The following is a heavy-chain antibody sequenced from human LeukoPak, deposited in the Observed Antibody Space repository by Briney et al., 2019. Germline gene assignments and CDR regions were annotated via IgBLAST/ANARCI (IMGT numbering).Heavy chain of an antibody. J-gene: IGHJ5*02. Sequence: GESLKISCKGSGYSFTSYWIGWVRQMPGKGLEWMGIIYPGDSDTRYSPSLQGQVTISADKSISTAYLQWSSLKASDTAMYYCARHGREGVGEYWFDPWGQGTLVTVSS. CDR1: GYSFTSYW. CDR2: IYPGDSDT. D-gene: IGHD3-10*01. CDR3: ARHGREGVGEYWFDP. V-gene: IGHV5-51*01.